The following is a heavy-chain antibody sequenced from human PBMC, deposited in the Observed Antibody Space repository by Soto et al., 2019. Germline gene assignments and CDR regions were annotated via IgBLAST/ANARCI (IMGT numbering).Heavy chain of an antibody. CDR2: IYYRGNA. J-gene: IGHJ4*02. V-gene: IGHV4-39*01. Sequence: SEPLSLTCSVSDDSITSDKYYWGWIRQPPGKGLEWIGSIYYRGNAYYNPSLQTRVTISLDKAKSQFSLKLNAVTAADSAVYFCARLEGRATISYYFDFWGPGALVTVSS. D-gene: IGHD3-3*01. CDR3: ARLEGRATISYYFDF. CDR1: DDSITSDKYY.